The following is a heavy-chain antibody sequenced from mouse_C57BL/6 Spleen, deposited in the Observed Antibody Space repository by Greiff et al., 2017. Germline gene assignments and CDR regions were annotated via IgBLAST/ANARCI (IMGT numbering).Heavy chain of an antibody. CDR2: IYPGSGST. D-gene: IGHD3-3*01. CDR1: GYTFTSYW. CDR3: ARKGSAGAGFAY. V-gene: IGHV1-55*01. Sequence: QVQLQQPGAELVKPGASVKISCKASGYTFTSYWITWVKQRPGQGLEWIGDIYPGSGSTNYNEKFKSKATLTVDTSSSTAYMQLSSLTSEDSAVYYCARKGSAGAGFAYWGQGTLVTVSA. J-gene: IGHJ3*01.